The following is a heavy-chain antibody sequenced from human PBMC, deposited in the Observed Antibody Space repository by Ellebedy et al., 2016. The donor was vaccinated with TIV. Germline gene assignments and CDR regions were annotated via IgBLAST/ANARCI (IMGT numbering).Heavy chain of an antibody. J-gene: IGHJ6*02. CDR2: IYHSGSP. Sequence: MPSETLSLTCTVPGGSMTSYDWSWIRQPPGKGLEWIGYIYHSGSPNYNPSLKSRVIISVDTSKDQFSLKLSSVTAAETAVYYCARRGSGSPEAHYGMDVWGQGTTVTVAS. CDR3: ARRGSGSPEAHYGMDV. D-gene: IGHD3-10*01. CDR1: GGSMTSYD. V-gene: IGHV4-59*08.